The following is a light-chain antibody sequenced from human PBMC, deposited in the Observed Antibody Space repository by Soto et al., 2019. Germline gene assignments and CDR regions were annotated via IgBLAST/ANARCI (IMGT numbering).Light chain of an antibody. CDR2: AAS. Sequence: DLQMTQSPSSLSASVGDRVTITCRASQNIRSYLNWYQQKPGKAPQLLIYAASSLQTGVPSRFRASGCGTDFSLVISDLQPEDSATYYCQQGYSSRWTSGRGTKVEI. CDR3: QQGYSSRWT. V-gene: IGKV1-39*01. J-gene: IGKJ1*01. CDR1: QNIRSY.